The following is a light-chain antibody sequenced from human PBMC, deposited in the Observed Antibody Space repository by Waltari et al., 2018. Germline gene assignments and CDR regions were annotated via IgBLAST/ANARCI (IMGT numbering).Light chain of an antibody. V-gene: IGKV3-11*01. CDR3: QQRRNWPLT. J-gene: IGKJ4*01. CDR2: DTS. Sequence: EIVLTQSPAPLSLSPGERATLSCRATQSVSYYLAWYQQRPGQAPRLLIHDTSHRATGIPDRFSGSGSETDVTLTISSLEPEDFAVYYCQQRRNWPLTFGGGTKVEIK. CDR1: QSVSYY.